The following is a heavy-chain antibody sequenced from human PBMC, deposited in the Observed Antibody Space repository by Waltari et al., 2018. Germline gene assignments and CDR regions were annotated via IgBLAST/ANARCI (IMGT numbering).Heavy chain of an antibody. V-gene: IGHV3-30*18. CDR3: AKVGAELAY. CDR1: GFTFSSYG. CDR2: ISYDGSNK. D-gene: IGHD1-26*01. J-gene: IGHJ4*02. Sequence: QVQLVESGGGVVQPGRSLRLSCAASGFTFSSYGMPWVRQAPGKGLEWVAVISYDGSNKYYADSVKGRFTISRDNSKNTLYLQMNSLRAEDTAVYYCAKVGAELAYWGQGTLVTVSS.